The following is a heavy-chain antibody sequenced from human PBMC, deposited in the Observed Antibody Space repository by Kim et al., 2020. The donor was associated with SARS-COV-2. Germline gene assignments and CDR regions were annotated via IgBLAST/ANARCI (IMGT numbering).Heavy chain of an antibody. V-gene: IGHV5-51*01. CDR3: ARHSRAFNAFDI. Sequence: YSPSFQGQVTISADKSISTAYLQWSSLKASDTAMYYCARHSRAFNAFDIWGQGTMVTVSS. J-gene: IGHJ3*02.